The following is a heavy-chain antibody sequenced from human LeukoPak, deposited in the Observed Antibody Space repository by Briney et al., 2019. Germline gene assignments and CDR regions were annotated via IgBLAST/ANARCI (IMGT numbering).Heavy chain of an antibody. D-gene: IGHD2-15*01. CDR1: GGSINSYY. V-gene: IGHV4-59*01. J-gene: IGHJ6*03. CDR3: ARGAADRNTYYYYIDV. CDR2: IHYSGST. Sequence: PSETLSLTCTVSGGSINSYYWSWIRQPPGKGLQWIGCIHYSGSTNYNPSLKSRVTISVDTSKNQFSLKLSSVTAADTAIYYCARGAADRNTYYYYIDVWGKGTTVTVSS.